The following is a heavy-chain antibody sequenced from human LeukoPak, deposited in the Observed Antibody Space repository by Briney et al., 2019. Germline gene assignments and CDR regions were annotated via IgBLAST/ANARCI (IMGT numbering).Heavy chain of an antibody. CDR2: FIPIFGTA. CDR3: ARKGGRYCSGGSCYELENDAFDI. Sequence: SSVKVSCKASGGTFSSYAISWVRQAPGQGLGWMGGFIPIFGTANYAQKFQGRVTITADKSTSTAYMELSSLRSEDTAVYYCARKGGRYCSGGSCYELENDAFDIWGQGTMVTVSS. CDR1: GGTFSSYA. J-gene: IGHJ3*02. D-gene: IGHD2-15*01. V-gene: IGHV1-69*06.